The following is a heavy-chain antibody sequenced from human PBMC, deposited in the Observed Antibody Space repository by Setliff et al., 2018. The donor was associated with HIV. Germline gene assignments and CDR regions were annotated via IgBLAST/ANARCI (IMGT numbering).Heavy chain of an antibody. V-gene: IGHV4-4*07. D-gene: IGHD3-10*01. J-gene: IGHJ6*03. CDR1: GGSISSYY. CDR3: ARHLYYGSGYYYYMDV. Sequence: PSETLSLTCTVSGGSISSYYWSWIRQPAGKGLERIGRIYTSGSTNYNPSLKSRVTMSVDTSKNQFSLKLSSVTAADTAVYYCARHLYYGSGYYYYMDVWGKGTTVTVSS. CDR2: IYTSGST.